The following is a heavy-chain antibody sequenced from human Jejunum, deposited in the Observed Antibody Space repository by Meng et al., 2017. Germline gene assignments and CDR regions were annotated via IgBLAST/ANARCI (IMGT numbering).Heavy chain of an antibody. J-gene: IGHJ4*02. D-gene: IGHD2-2*01. CDR3: ARGELLWDY. V-gene: IGHV4-30-4*01. Sequence: QVRRQEAVQGPVKTSQPLCLTCTGSVDSSSSGEYFWSWIRQPPGKGLEWIGYMDNRGSTFYNPSLKSRVTISVDTSKNQFSLKLSSVTAADTAVYFCARGELLWDYWGQGTLVTVSS. CDR2: MDNRGST. CDR1: VDSSSSGEYF.